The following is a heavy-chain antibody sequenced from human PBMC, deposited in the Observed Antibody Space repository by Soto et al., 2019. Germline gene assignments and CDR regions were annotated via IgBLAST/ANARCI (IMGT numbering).Heavy chain of an antibody. J-gene: IGHJ4*02. CDR2: IYWNDDK. V-gene: IGHV2-5*01. D-gene: IGHD3-3*01. CDR1: GFSLSTSGVG. Sequence: SGPTLVNPTQTLTLTCTFSGFSLSTSGVGVGWIRQPPGKALEWLALIYWNDDKRYSPSLKSRLTTTKDTSKNQVVLTMTNMDPVDTATYYCAHGTSNYDFWSGYYFFAPDYWGQGTLVTVPQ. CDR3: AHGTSNYDFWSGYYFFAPDY.